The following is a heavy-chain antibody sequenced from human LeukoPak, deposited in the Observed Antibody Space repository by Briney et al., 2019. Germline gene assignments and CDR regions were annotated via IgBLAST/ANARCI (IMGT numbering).Heavy chain of an antibody. J-gene: IGHJ6*03. CDR2: IIPIFGTA. D-gene: IGHD2/OR15-2a*01. Sequence: GSSVKVSCKASGGTFSSYAISWVRQAPGQGLEWMGGIIPIFGTANYAQKFQGRVTITADESTSTAYMELSSLRSEDTAVYYCARSTFPTHHNAYYYMDVWGKGTTVTVSS. V-gene: IGHV1-69*01. CDR1: GGTFSSYA. CDR3: ARSTFPTHHNAYYYMDV.